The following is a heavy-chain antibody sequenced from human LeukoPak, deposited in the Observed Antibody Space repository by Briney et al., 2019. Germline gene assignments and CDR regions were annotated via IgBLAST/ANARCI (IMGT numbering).Heavy chain of an antibody. V-gene: IGHV4-59*01. Sequence: PSETLSLTCTVSGGSISSYFWNWIRQPPGQRLQWIGYISNTGITKYNPSLKSRVTISADTSKNQFSLILNSVTTADTAVYYYAKASVTTAVLFDSWGQGTLVAVSS. CDR3: AKASVTTAVLFDS. J-gene: IGHJ4*02. CDR1: GGSISSYF. D-gene: IGHD4-23*01. CDR2: ISNTGIT.